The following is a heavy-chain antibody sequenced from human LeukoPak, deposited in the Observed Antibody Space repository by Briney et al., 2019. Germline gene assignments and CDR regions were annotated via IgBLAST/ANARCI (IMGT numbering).Heavy chain of an antibody. CDR2: IFYSGST. Sequence: SETLSLTCTVSGGSISSYYWSWIRQPPGKGLEWIGYIFYSGSTNYNPSLKSRVTISVDTSKNQFSMKLSSVTAADTAVYYCAATYYYDSSGYVGDYWGQGTLVTVSS. CDR3: AATYYYDSSGYVGDY. V-gene: IGHV4-59*08. D-gene: IGHD3-22*01. CDR1: GGSISSYY. J-gene: IGHJ4*02.